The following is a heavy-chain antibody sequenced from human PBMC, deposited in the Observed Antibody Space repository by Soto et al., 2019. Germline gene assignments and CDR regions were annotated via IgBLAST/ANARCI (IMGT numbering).Heavy chain of an antibody. D-gene: IGHD3-10*01. J-gene: IGHJ6*02. CDR3: ARQGFGTIHGLVDV. Sequence: SETLSLTYTVSGGSISRYNWHWFRRPPWKGLHFIFYAYANGCPSYNSSLKSRITISIAASKSQFSLKVNSVTAADTAVYYCARQGFGTIHGLVDVWGQGTTVTVSS. V-gene: IGHV4-59*08. CDR1: GGSISRYN. CDR2: AYANGCP.